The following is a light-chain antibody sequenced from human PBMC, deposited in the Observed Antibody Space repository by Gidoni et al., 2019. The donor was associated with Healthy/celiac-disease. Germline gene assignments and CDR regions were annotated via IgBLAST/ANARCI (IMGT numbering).Light chain of an antibody. CDR3: QQSYSTPPT. Sequence: DVQMTQSTSSLSASVVDRVTITCRASQSISSYLNWYQQKPGKAPKLLIYAASSFPSGVPSRFSGSGSGTDFPLIIRLLPAEDFATYYRQQSYSTPPTFGGGTKVEIK. CDR1: QSISSY. CDR2: AAS. J-gene: IGKJ4*01. V-gene: IGKV1-39*01.